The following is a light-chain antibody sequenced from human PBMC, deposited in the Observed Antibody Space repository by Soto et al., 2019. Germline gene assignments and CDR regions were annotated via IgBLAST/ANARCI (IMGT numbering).Light chain of an antibody. J-gene: IGKJ3*01. Sequence: EIVLTQSPATLSLSPGERATLSCRASQGVSRYLAWYQQKPGQAPRLLIYDASNSATGIPARFSVSGSGTDFTLTISSLEPEDFAVYYCQQRSNGLFGHGTKVDSK. CDR3: QQRSNGL. V-gene: IGKV3-11*01. CDR2: DAS. CDR1: QGVSRY.